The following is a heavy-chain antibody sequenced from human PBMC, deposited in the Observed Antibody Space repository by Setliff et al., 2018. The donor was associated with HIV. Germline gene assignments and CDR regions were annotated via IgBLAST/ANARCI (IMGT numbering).Heavy chain of an antibody. CDR1: GGSISSGDYY. D-gene: IGHD2-2*01. J-gene: IGHJ4*02. V-gene: IGHV4-31*03. CDR2: IYYTGST. Sequence: SETLSLTCTVSGGSISSGDYYWSWIRQHPRKGLEWIGYIYYTGSTYYNPSLKSRVTISVDTSKNQFSLKLSSVTAADTAVYYCARGGYCSSTSCYPFDNWGQGTLVTVSS. CDR3: ARGGYCSSTSCYPFDN.